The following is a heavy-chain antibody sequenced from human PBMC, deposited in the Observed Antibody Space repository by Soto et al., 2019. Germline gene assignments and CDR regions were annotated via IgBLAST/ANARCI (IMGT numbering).Heavy chain of an antibody. V-gene: IGHV3-33*01. D-gene: IGHD1-20*01. Sequence: QVQLVESGGGVVQPVRSLRLSCAASGFTFSSYGMHWVRQAPGKGLEWVAVIWYDGSNKYYADSVKGQFTISKDNSKNTLYLQKNSLRDDDTAVYYCARNSYNWNDGMGYYYYGMDVWGQGTTVTVSS. CDR1: GFTFSSYG. CDR3: ARNSYNWNDGMGYYYYGMDV. CDR2: IWYDGSNK. J-gene: IGHJ6*02.